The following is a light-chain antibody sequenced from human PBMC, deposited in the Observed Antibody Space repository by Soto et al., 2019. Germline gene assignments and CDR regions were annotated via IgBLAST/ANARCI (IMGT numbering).Light chain of an antibody. J-gene: IGKJ1*01. CDR2: GAS. Sequence: IVLTQSPATLSLSPWERATLSCRASQSVSSYLAWYRQKPGQAPRLLIYGASSRATGIPDRFSGSGSGTDFTLTISRLEPEDFAVYYCQQYGSSLWTFGQGTKVDIK. CDR3: QQYGSSLWT. CDR1: QSVSSY. V-gene: IGKV3-20*01.